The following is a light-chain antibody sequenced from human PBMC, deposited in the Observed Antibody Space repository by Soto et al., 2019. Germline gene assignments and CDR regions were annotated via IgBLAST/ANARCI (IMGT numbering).Light chain of an antibody. J-gene: IGKJ5*01. Sequence: IVMTQSPATLSVSPGERATLSCRASQSISSNLAWYQQKPGQAPRLLIYGASTRATAIAARFSGSGSGTEFALTISSLQSEDLAVYYCQQYNNWPSTFGQGTRLEIK. V-gene: IGKV3-15*01. CDR2: GAS. CDR3: QQYNNWPST. CDR1: QSISSN.